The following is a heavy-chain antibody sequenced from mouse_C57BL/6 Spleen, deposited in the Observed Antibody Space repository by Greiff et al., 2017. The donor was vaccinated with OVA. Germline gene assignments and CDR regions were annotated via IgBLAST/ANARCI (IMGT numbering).Heavy chain of an antibody. CDR1: GFNIKDDY. J-gene: IGHJ4*01. CDR3: TTTGYAMDY. V-gene: IGHV14-4*01. Sequence: VHVKQSGAELVRPGASVKLSCTASGFNIKDDYMHWVKQRPEQGLEWIGWIDPENGDTEYASKFQGKATITADTSSNTAYLQLSSLTSEDTAVYYCTTTGYAMDYWGQGTSVTVSS. CDR2: IDPENGDT.